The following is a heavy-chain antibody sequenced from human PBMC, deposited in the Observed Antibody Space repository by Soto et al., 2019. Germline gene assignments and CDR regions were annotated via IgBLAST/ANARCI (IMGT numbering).Heavy chain of an antibody. CDR3: ARCSPSYYFYYYMDV. CDR1: GFTFSDYY. Sequence: GGSLRLSCAASGFTFSDYYMTWIRQAPGKGLEWVSYISNSGTTIYYADSVKGRFTISRDNAKNSLYLQMNSLRAEDTAVYYCARCSPSYYFYYYMDVWGKGTTVTVSS. V-gene: IGHV3-11*01. J-gene: IGHJ6*03. CDR2: ISNSGTTI. D-gene: IGHD3-10*02.